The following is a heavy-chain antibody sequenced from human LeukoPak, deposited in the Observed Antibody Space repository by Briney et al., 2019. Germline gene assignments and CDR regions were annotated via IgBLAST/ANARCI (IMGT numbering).Heavy chain of an antibody. CDR1: GFTFSSYS. D-gene: IGHD3-3*01. Sequence: QTGGSLRLSCAASGFTFSSYSMHWVRQAPGKGLDWVSYISSSSSLICYADSVKGRFTISRDNAEKSLYLQMNSLRAEDTAVYYCARAEVRFLEWYGNRQDAFDIWGQGTMVTVPS. V-gene: IGHV3-48*01. J-gene: IGHJ3*02. CDR3: ARAEVRFLEWYGNRQDAFDI. CDR2: ISSSSSLI.